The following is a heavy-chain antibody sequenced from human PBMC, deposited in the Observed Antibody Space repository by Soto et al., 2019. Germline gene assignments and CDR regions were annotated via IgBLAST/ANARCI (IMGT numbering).Heavy chain of an antibody. D-gene: IGHD1-1*01. Sequence: QVHLGQSGAEVKKPGAAVRVSCQGSGYAFTTYGITWVRQAPGQGLEWMGWISAHNGNTNYAQKRQGRVTVTRDTSTSTAYMELRSLRDDDTAVYYCARGRYGDYWGQGALVTVSS. CDR2: ISAHNGNT. J-gene: IGHJ4*02. CDR3: ARGRYGDY. V-gene: IGHV1-18*01. CDR1: GYAFTTYG.